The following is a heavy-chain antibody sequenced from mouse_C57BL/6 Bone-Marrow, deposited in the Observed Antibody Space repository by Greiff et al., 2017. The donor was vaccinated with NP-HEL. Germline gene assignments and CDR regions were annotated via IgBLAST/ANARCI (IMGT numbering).Heavy chain of an antibody. D-gene: IGHD2-4*01. J-gene: IGHJ4*01. V-gene: IGHV1-82*01. CDR1: GYAFSSSW. Sequence: LMEPGASVKISCKASGYAFSSSWMNWVKQRPGKGLEWIGRIYPGDGDTNYNGKFKGKATLTADKSSSTAYMQLSSLTSEDSAVYFCARFYYDYRYYYAMDYWGQGTSVTVSS. CDR3: ARFYYDYRYYYAMDY. CDR2: IYPGDGDT.